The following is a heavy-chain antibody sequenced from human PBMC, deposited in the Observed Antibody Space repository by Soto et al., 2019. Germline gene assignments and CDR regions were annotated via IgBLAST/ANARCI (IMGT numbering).Heavy chain of an antibody. CDR1: GGSISSSNW. J-gene: IGHJ4*02. V-gene: IGHV4-4*02. CDR2: IYHSGST. Sequence: SETLSLTCTVSGGSISSSNWWSWVRQPPGKGLEWIGEIYHSGSTNYNPSLKSRVTISVDKSKNQFSLKLSSVTAADTAVYYCARVRMVRGVTVDYWGQGTLVTVSS. D-gene: IGHD3-10*01. CDR3: ARVRMVRGVTVDY.